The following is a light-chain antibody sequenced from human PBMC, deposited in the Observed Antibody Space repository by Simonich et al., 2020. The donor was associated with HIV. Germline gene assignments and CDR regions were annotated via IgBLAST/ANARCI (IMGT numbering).Light chain of an antibody. CDR1: HSVTTN. CDR2: AAS. CDR3: QQYNSYST. J-gene: IGKJ1*01. Sequence: EIVMTQSPSTLSVSPGDRATLSCRASHSVTTNLACYQQKPGQAPRLLIYAASTRATGIPARCSGSGSGTEFTLTISSTQAEDFATYYCQQYNSYSTFGQGTKVEIK. V-gene: IGKV3-15*01.